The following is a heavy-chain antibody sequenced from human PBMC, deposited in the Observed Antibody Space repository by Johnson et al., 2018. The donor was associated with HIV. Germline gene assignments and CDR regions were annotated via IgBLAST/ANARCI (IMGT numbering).Heavy chain of an antibody. Sequence: VQLVESGGGLVQPGRSLRLSCAASGFTFDDYAMHWVRQAPGKGLEWVSGISWNSGSIGYADSVKGRFTISRNNAKKSLYLQMNSLRAEDTAVYFCPTIWRNEGRHSFDVWGQGTMVAVS. CDR1: GFTFDDYA. D-gene: IGHD1-1*01. V-gene: IGHV3-9*01. J-gene: IGHJ3*01. CDR2: ISWNSGSI. CDR3: PTIWRNEGRHSFDV.